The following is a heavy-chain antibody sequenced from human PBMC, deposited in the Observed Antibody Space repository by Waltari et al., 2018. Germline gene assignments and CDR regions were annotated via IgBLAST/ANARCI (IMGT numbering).Heavy chain of an antibody. CDR3: ARDSRENPTDY. CDR2: ICYDGSNK. V-gene: IGHV3-33*01. CDR1: GFTFSSYG. Sequence: QVQLVESGGGVVQPGRSLRLSCAASGFTFSSYGMHGVRQAPGKGREWVAVICYDGSNKYYADSVKGRFTISRDNSKNTLYLQMNSLRAEDTAVYYCARDSRENPTDYWGQGTLVTVSS. J-gene: IGHJ4*02.